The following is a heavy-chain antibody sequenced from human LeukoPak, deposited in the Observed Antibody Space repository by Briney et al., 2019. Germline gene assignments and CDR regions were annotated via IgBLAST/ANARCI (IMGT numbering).Heavy chain of an antibody. J-gene: IGHJ4*02. V-gene: IGHV4-39*01. CDR2: IYYSGST. CDR3: AGDGSGTYYHDY. Sequence: SETLSLTCTVSGGSIISSSFWWGWIRQPPGKGLEWIGSIYYSGSTYYNPSLKSRVTISVDTSKNQFSLKLSSVTAADTAVYYCAGDGSGTYYHDYWGQGTLVTVSS. CDR1: GGSIISSSFW. D-gene: IGHD3-10*01.